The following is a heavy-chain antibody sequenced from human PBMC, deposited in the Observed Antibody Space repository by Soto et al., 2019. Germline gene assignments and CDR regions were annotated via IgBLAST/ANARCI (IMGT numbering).Heavy chain of an antibody. D-gene: IGHD6-6*01. CDR1: GYTLTELS. CDR3: ATELSREGSSWFDP. J-gene: IGHJ5*02. Sequence: ASVKVSCKVSGYTLTELSMHCVRQSPVKWREWMGGFDPEDGETIYAQKFQGRVTMTEDTSTDTAYMELSSLRSEDTAVCYCATELSREGSSWFDPWGQGTLVTVSS. V-gene: IGHV1-24*01. CDR2: FDPEDGET.